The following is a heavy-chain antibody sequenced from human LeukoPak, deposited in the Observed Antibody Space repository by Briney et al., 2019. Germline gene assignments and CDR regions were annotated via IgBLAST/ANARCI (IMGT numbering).Heavy chain of an antibody. V-gene: IGHV3-30*03. CDR2: ISYDGSNK. CDR3: ARALPFGDYLDF. Sequence: GGSLRLSCAASGFTFSSYGMHWVRQAPGKGLEWVAVISYDGSNKYYADSVKGRFTISRDNSKNTPFLQMNSLRAEDTAVYYCARALPFGDYLDFWGQGTLVTVSS. D-gene: IGHD5/OR15-5a*01. J-gene: IGHJ4*02. CDR1: GFTFSSYG.